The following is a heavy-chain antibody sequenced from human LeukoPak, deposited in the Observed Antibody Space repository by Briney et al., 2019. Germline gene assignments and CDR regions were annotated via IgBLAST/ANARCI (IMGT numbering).Heavy chain of an antibody. CDR1: GDSFSAFY. D-gene: IGHD2/OR15-2a*01. CDR3: ARARNIHVFDI. CDR2: INHSGST. Sequence: SETLSLTCVVFGDSFSAFYWSWIRQPPGKGLEWIGEINHSGSTNYNPSLKSRVTISVDTSKNQFSLKLSSVTAADTAMYYCARARNIHVFDIWGQGTTVIVSS. J-gene: IGHJ3*02. V-gene: IGHV4-34*01.